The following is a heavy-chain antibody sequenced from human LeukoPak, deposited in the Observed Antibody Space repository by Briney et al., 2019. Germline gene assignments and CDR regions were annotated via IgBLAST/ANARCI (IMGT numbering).Heavy chain of an antibody. D-gene: IGHD3-10*01. CDR2: ISNDGSNQ. J-gene: IGHJ3*02. V-gene: IGHV3-30-3*01. Sequence: GRSLRLSCAASGFTLSSYSIHWVRQAPRNGLEWVAFISNDGSNQYYADSVKGRFTVSRDNSKNTLYLQMNRLRAEDTAVYYCARGPSYGAFDIWGQGTMVTVSS. CDR3: ARGPSYGAFDI. CDR1: GFTLSSYS.